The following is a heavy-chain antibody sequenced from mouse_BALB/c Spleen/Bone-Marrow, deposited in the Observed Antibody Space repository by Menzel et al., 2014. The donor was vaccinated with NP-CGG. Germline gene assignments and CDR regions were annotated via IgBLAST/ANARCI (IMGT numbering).Heavy chain of an antibody. D-gene: IGHD2-4*01. V-gene: IGHV1-67*01. J-gene: IGHJ3*01. CDR1: GYTFTDYA. CDR3: ARGSMITTDWFAY. Sequence: QVQLKESGPELVRPGVSVKISCKGSGYTFTDYAMHWVKQSHAKSLEWIGVISTYPGNTNYNQKFKGKATMTVDKSSSTAYMELARLTSEDSAIYYCARGSMITTDWFAYWGQGTLVTVSA. CDR2: ISTYPGNT.